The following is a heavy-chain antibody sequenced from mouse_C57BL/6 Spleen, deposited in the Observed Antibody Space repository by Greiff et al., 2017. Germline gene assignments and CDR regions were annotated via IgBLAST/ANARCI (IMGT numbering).Heavy chain of an antibody. CDR1: GYTFTSYW. J-gene: IGHJ1*03. V-gene: IGHV1-64*01. CDR2: FHPNSGST. Sequence: QVQLQQPGAELVKPGASVKLSCKASGYTFTSYWMHWVKQRPGQGLEWIGMFHPNSGSTNYNEKFKSTATLTVDKSSRTAYMQLSSLTSEDSAVYNCSRDYGRYFDVWGTGTTVTVSS. D-gene: IGHD1-1*01. CDR3: SRDYGRYFDV.